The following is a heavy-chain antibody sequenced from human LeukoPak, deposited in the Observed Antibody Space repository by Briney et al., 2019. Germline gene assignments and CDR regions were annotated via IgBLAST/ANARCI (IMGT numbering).Heavy chain of an antibody. CDR1: GFTFSSYW. Sequence: GGSLRLSCAASGFTFSSYWMHWVRQAPGKGLMWVSRINSNGITTDYADSVKGRFTISRDNAKNTLHLQMNSLRDEDSAVYFCVRGIGYCSTTITCRDYWGQGTLVILSS. V-gene: IGHV3-74*01. J-gene: IGHJ4*02. CDR2: INSNGITT. CDR3: VRGIGYCSTTITCRDY. D-gene: IGHD2-2*01.